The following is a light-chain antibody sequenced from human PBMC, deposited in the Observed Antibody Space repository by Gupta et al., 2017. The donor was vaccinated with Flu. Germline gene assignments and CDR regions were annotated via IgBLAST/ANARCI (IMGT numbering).Light chain of an antibody. CDR1: QSISSY. CDR3: QQSDSTPPVT. Sequence: DIQMTQSPSSLSASVGDRVTITCRASQSISSYLNWYQQKPGKAPKLLIYAASSLQSGVPSRFSGSGCGTDFTLTISSRQPEDFATYYCQQSDSTPPVTFGQGTRMEIK. J-gene: IGKJ5*01. V-gene: IGKV1-39*01. CDR2: AAS.